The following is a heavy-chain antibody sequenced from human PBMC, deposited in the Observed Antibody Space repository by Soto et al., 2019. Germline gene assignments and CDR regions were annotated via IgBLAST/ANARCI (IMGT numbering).Heavy chain of an antibody. CDR1: CFTISTYY. CDR3: ARENGGRVRYYGMDV. V-gene: IGHV4-4*07. D-gene: IGHD2-8*01. CDR2: SYTSGST. J-gene: IGHJ6*02. Sequence: SDSLSLTCTVSCFTISTYYWRWIRTPAGKGLEWIGRSYTSGSTNYNPSLKSRVTMSVDTSKNQFSLKLSSVTAADTAVYYCARENGGRVRYYGMDVWGQGTTVTVS.